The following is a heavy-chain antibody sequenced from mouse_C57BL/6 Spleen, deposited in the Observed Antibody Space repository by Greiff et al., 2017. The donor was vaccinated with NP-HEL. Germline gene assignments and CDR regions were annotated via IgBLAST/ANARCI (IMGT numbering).Heavy chain of an antibody. D-gene: IGHD1-1*01. V-gene: IGHV1-18*01. CDR1: GYTFTDYN. CDR2: INPNNGGT. Sequence: EVQLQQSGPELVKPGASVKIPCKASGYTFTDYNMDWVKQSHGKSLEWIGDINPNNGGTIYNQKFKGKATLTVDKSSSTAYMELRSLTSEDTAVYYCARKGAYGSSYGSYWYFDVWGTGTTVTVSS. J-gene: IGHJ1*03. CDR3: ARKGAYGSSYGSYWYFDV.